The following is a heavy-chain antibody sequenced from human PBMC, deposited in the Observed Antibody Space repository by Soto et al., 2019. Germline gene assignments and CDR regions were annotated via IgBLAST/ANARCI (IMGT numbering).Heavy chain of an antibody. CDR1: GSTLSSSA. V-gene: IGHV1-69*06. CDR2: IMPIFGTA. D-gene: IGHD3-22*01. CDR3: SRGDVSSGYYYY. Sequence: GASVKVSCKHTGSTLSSSAISWVRPAPGQGLEWMGGIMPIFGTANYAQKFQGRVTITADKSTSTAYMELSRLRYEDTDVYYCSRGDVSSGYYYYWGQGTMVTVSS. J-gene: IGHJ4*02.